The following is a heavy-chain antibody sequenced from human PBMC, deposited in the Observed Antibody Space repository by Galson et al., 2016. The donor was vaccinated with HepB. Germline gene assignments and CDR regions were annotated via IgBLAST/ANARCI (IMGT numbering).Heavy chain of an antibody. J-gene: IGHJ3*02. D-gene: IGHD3-9*01. CDR3: ARDSVLRYFAQGDGGPEAGLDI. CDR1: GESFSGYY. CDR2: INHSGVT. V-gene: IGHV4-34*01. Sequence: ETLSLTCAVYGESFSGYYWTWIRQPPGKGLEWIGEINHSGVTKYNPSLESRVTIQVDTSKNQFSLDLTSVTAADTAMYYCARDSVLRYFAQGDGGPEAGLDIWGQGTMVTVSS.